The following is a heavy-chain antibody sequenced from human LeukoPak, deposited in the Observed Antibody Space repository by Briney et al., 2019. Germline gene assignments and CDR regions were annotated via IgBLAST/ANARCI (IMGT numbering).Heavy chain of an antibody. CDR1: GFTLGDAA. V-gene: IGHV3-49*04. Sequence: PGGCLRDSRTASGFTLGDAAVSWVRPAPRKGVEWGGFMRSKRYGGTAPYATSVKGRFTISRDDSKSIAYLQMNSLKTEDTAVYYCSRGVVEYGDSPIHYYGMDVWGQGTAVTVSS. CDR2: MRSKRYGGTA. J-gene: IGHJ6*02. CDR3: SRGVVEYGDSPIHYYGMDV. D-gene: IGHD2-21*02.